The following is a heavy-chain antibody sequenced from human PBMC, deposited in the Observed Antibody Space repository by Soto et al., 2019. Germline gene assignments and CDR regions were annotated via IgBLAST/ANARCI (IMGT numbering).Heavy chain of an antibody. CDR1: GVSISSYY. CDR2: FYSSGSA. CDR3: ATDRGGYNWFDP. V-gene: IGHV4-59*01. Sequence: QVQLQESGPGLVKPSETLSLTCTVSGVSISSYYWNWIRQPPGKGLEWIGSFYSSGSANYNPSLKSRVTISVDTSKNQFSLKLSSVTAADTAVYYCATDRGGYNWFDPWGQGTLVTVSS. J-gene: IGHJ5*02. D-gene: IGHD2-15*01.